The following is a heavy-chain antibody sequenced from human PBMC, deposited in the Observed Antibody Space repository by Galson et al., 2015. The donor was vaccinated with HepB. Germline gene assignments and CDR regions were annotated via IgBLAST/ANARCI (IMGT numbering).Heavy chain of an antibody. Sequence: SLRLSCAASGFTFGDYAMSWFRQAPGKGLEWVGFIRSKAYGGTTEYAASVKGRFTISRDDSKSIAYLQMNSLKNEDTAVYYCSRVPEYHDFWRGYYSNGMDVWGQGTTVTVSS. V-gene: IGHV3-49*03. J-gene: IGHJ6*02. CDR2: IRSKAYGGTT. CDR3: SRVPEYHDFWRGYYSNGMDV. D-gene: IGHD3-3*01. CDR1: GFTFGDYA.